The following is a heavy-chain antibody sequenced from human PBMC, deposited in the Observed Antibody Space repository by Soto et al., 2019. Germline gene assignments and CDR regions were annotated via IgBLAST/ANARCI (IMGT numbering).Heavy chain of an antibody. V-gene: IGHV1-69*06. D-gene: IGHD3-10*02. Sequence: QVQLVQSGAEVKKPGSSVKVSCTASGGPFSNYAINWVRQAPGQGLEWMGVITPMFGAPHYAQNFKGRITITADKSTNTAYMELSSLTSGDTAVYFCVRVFTGRWFDPWGQGTLVTVSS. CDR3: VRVFTGRWFDP. CDR1: GGPFSNYA. J-gene: IGHJ5*02. CDR2: ITPMFGAP.